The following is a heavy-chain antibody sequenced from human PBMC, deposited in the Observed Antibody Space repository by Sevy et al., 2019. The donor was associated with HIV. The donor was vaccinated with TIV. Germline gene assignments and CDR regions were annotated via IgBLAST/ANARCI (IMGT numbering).Heavy chain of an antibody. Sequence: GGSLRLSCTASGFMFNTYSMNWVRQAPGTGLEWLSYINSGSGAISYADSVKGRFTISRDNAKNSLYLQMNSLRAEDTAVYYCVRTVSGTFRYDDYWGQGTLVTVSS. D-gene: IGHD3-16*02. CDR3: VRTVSGTFRYDDY. J-gene: IGHJ4*02. CDR1: GFMFNTYS. V-gene: IGHV3-48*01. CDR2: INSGSGAI.